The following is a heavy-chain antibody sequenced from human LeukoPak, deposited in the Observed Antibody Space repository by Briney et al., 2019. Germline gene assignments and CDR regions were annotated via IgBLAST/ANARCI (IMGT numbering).Heavy chain of an antibody. Sequence: GGSLRLSCAASGFTFDDYTMHWVRQAPGKGLEWVSLISWDGGSTYYADSVKGRFTISRDNSKNSLYLQMNSLRTEDTALYYCAKDIIGGWNDGGHGMDVWGQGTTVTVSS. CDR3: AKDIIGGWNDGGHGMDV. J-gene: IGHJ6*02. CDR2: ISWDGGST. D-gene: IGHD1-1*01. CDR1: GFTFDDYT. V-gene: IGHV3-43*01.